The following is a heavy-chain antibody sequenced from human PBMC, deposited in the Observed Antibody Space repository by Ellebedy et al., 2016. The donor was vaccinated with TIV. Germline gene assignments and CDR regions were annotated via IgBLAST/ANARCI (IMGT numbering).Heavy chain of an antibody. V-gene: IGHV3-15*01. CDR2: VKSKTDGGTI. CDR1: GFTFTNAW. CDR3: TTGGGGNVFDY. Sequence: GGSLRLXCAASGFTFTNAWMSWVRQAPGKGLEWVGRVKSKTDGGTIDYAAPVKGRFTISRDDSENTLNLQMNSLKTEDTAVYYCTTGGGGNVFDYWGQGTLVTVSS. J-gene: IGHJ4*02. D-gene: IGHD2-15*01.